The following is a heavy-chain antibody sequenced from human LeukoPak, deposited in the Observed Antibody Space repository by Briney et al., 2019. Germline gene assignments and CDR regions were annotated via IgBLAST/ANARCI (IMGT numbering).Heavy chain of an antibody. CDR3: VKAYNWNVYSSGDY. Sequence: PGGSLRLSCSASGFTFSKSAMHWVRQAPGKGLEYVSAITNNGGTTYYADSVKGRFTISRDNSKNTLFLQMSSLRAEDTAVYYCVKAYNWNVYSSGDYWGQGTLVTVSS. CDR1: GFTFSKSA. D-gene: IGHD1-1*01. V-gene: IGHV3-64D*06. CDR2: ITNNGGTT. J-gene: IGHJ4*02.